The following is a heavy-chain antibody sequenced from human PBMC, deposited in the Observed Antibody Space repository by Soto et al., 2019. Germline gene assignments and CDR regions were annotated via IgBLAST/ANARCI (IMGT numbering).Heavy chain of an antibody. J-gene: IGHJ5*02. CDR2: ISAYNGNT. D-gene: IGHD3-3*01. CDR1: GYTFTSYG. Sequence: GASVKVSCKASGYTFTSYGISWVRQAPGQGLEWMGWISAYNGNTNYAQKLQGRVTMTTDTSTSTAYMELRSLRSDDTAVYYCASLNYDFWSGYLDPWGQGTLVTVSS. V-gene: IGHV1-18*01. CDR3: ASLNYDFWSGYLDP.